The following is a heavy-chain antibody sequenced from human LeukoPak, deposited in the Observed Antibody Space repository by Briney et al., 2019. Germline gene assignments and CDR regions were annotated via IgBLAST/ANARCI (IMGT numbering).Heavy chain of an antibody. CDR1: GFTFSSYD. D-gene: IGHD3-22*01. CDR2: IGTAGDP. CDR3: TRGFYDSSGYYSGNYYFDY. Sequence: GGSLRLSCAASGFTFSSYDMHWGRQDTRKGLEWVSAIGTAGDPYYPGSVKGRFTISRENAKNSLYLQMNSLRAGVTAVYYCTRGFYDSSGYYSGNYYFDYWGQGTLVTVSS. J-gene: IGHJ4*02. V-gene: IGHV3-13*05.